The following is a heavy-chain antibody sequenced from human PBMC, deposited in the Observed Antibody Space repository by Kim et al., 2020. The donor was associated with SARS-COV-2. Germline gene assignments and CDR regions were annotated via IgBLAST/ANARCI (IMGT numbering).Heavy chain of an antibody. J-gene: IGHJ3*02. D-gene: IGHD4-17*01. Sequence: RYSPSLKSRLTITKDTSKNQVVLIMTTMDPVDTATYYCAHTDPVTEDAFDIWGQGTVVTVSS. CDR3: AHTDPVTEDAFDI. V-gene: IGHV2-5*01.